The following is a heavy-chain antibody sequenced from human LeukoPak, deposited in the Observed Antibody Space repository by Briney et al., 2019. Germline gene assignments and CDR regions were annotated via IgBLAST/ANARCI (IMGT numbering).Heavy chain of an antibody. CDR3: ASEYYYDSSGYPKWFDP. D-gene: IGHD3-22*01. J-gene: IGHJ5*02. Sequence: PGGSLRLSCAASGFTFSSYAMHWVRQAPGKGLEWVAVISYDGSNNYYADSVKGRFTISRDNSKNTLYLQMNSLRAEDTAVYYCASEYYYDSSGYPKWFDPWGQGTLVTVSS. CDR1: GFTFSSYA. V-gene: IGHV3-30*01. CDR2: ISYDGSNN.